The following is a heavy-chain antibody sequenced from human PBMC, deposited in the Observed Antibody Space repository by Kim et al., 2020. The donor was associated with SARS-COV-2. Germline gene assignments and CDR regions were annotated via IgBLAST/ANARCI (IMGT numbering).Heavy chain of an antibody. CDR3: ARDLGLYSSGWSNNWFDP. CDR2: INAGNGNT. CDR1: GYTFTSYA. Sequence: ASVKVSCKASGYTFTSYAMLWVRQAPGQRLEWMGWINAGNGNTKYSQKFQGRVTITRDTSASTAYMELSSLRSEDTAVYYCARDLGLYSSGWSNNWFDPWGQGTLVTVSS. D-gene: IGHD6-19*01. V-gene: IGHV1-3*01. J-gene: IGHJ5*02.